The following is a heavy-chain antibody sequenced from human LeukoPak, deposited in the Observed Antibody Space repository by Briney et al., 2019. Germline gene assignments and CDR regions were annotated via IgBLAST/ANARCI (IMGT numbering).Heavy chain of an antibody. Sequence: SETLSLTCAVYGGSFSGYYWSWIRQPPGKGLEWIGEINHSGSTNYNPSLKSRVTISVDTSKNQFSLKLSSVTAADTAVYYCAGRAGYSSSWAKGSLDYWGQGTLVTVSS. CDR2: INHSGST. D-gene: IGHD6-13*01. J-gene: IGHJ4*02. CDR1: GGSFSGYY. CDR3: AGRAGYSSSWAKGSLDY. V-gene: IGHV4-34*01.